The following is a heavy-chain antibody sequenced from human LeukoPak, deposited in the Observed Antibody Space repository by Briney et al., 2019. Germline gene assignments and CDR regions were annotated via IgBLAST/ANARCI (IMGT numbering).Heavy chain of an antibody. CDR2: IYHSGST. CDR1: GGSISSGGYS. Sequence: SETLSLTCAVSGGSISSGGYSWSWIRQPPGTGLEWIGYIYHSGSTYYNPSLKSRVTISVDRSKNQFSLKLSSVTAADTAVYYCAGSIAARPSEGYYYYGMDVWGQGTTVTVSS. CDR3: AGSIAARPSEGYYYYGMDV. V-gene: IGHV4-30-2*01. D-gene: IGHD6-6*01. J-gene: IGHJ6*02.